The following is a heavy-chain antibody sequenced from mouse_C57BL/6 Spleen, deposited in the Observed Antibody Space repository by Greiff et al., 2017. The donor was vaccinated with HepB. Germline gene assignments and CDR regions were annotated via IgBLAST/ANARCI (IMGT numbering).Heavy chain of an antibody. CDR1: GFTFTDYY. D-gene: IGHD1-1*01. CDR2: IRNKANGYTT. CDR3: ARYGSRGGYFDV. J-gene: IGHJ1*03. Sequence: EVMLVESGGGLVQPGGSLSLSCAASGFTFTDYYMSWVRQPPGKALEWLGFIRNKANGYTTEYSASVKGRFTISRDNSQSILYLQMNALRAEDSATYYCARYGSRGGYFDVWGTGTTVTVSS. V-gene: IGHV7-3*01.